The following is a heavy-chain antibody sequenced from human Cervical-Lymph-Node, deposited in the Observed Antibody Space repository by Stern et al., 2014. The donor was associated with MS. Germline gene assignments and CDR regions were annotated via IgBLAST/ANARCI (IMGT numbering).Heavy chain of an antibody. CDR3: ARGGFCTDAACYEFDGMDV. D-gene: IGHD2-8*01. CDR1: GFTLSSYG. CDR2: IWYDGSNK. V-gene: IGHV3-33*01. Sequence: VQLVESGGGVVQPGTSLRLSCAASGFTLSSYGMHWVRQAPGKGLEWVALIWYDGSNKYYADSVNGRFTISRDNSKDTVYLQMNSLRVEDTALYYCARGGFCTDAACYEFDGMDVWGQGTTVTVPS. J-gene: IGHJ6*02.